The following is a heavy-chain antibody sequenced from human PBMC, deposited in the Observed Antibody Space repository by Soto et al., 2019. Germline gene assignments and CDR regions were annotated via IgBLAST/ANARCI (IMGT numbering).Heavy chain of an antibody. CDR1: CGSFSGYY. J-gene: IGHJ6*02. V-gene: IGHV4-34*01. D-gene: IGHD3-3*01. Sequence: SETRSLTCAVYCGSFSGYYRSWIRQPPGRGLEWIGEINHSGSTNYNPSLKSRVTISVDTSKNQFYLKLSSVTAADTAVYYCARRYPFVKDYDFWSGPTVYYGMDVWSQGTPVTVSS. CDR3: ARRYPFVKDYDFWSGPTVYYGMDV. CDR2: INHSGST.